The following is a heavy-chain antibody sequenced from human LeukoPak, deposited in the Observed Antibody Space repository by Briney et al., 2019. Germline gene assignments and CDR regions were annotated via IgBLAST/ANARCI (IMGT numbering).Heavy chain of an antibody. J-gene: IGHJ5*02. D-gene: IGHD3-9*01. V-gene: IGHV4-39*01. CDR1: GGSISSSSYY. Sequence: SETLSLTCTVSGGSISSSSYYWGWIRQPPGTGLEWIGSIYYSGSTYYNPSLKSRVTISVDTSKNQFSLKLSSVTAADTAVYYCARGYYDILTGSNWFDPWGQGTPVTVSS. CDR3: ARGYYDILTGSNWFDP. CDR2: IYYSGST.